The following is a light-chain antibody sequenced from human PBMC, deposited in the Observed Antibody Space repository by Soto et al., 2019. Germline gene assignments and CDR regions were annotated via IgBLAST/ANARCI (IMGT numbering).Light chain of an antibody. CDR1: QDIGDS. J-gene: IGKJ5*01. CDR2: DSL. Sequence: EIQMTQSPSSLSAAVGARVTISCQARQDIGDSVNWYQQKEGRTPKLLIYDSLHLEPGDPSRVSGSSAGTGVYLSVSSNHTEGGSKCVCRQYGSLPITFGQGTQL. CDR3: RQYGSLPIT. V-gene: IGKV1-33*01.